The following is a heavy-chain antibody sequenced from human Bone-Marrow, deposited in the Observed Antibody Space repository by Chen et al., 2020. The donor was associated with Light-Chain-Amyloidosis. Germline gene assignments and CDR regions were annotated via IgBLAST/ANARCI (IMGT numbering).Heavy chain of an antibody. CDR2: ISSGGSSI. J-gene: IGHJ4*02. Sequence: EMELVESGGGLVQPGGSLRLSCVVSRLTFSSYDMNWVRQVPGKGLEWISHISSGGSSISYADSVKGRFTVSRDNGKKSLYLQMNGLRAEDTAVYYCARGLWLITKDRLDYWGQGTLVTVSS. CDR3: ARGLWLITKDRLDY. D-gene: IGHD3-3*01. V-gene: IGHV3-48*03. CDR1: RLTFSSYD.